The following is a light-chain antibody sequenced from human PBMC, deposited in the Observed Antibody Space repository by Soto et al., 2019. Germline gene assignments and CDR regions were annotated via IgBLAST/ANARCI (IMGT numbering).Light chain of an antibody. J-gene: IGKJ1*01. V-gene: IGKV3D-15*01. CDR3: HSYYKWPQGR. CDR1: QSVGPN. CDR2: DAS. Sequence: EIVMTQFPATMSETPGESVTLSCRARQSVGPNVAWYRQQAGGGPRLLIFDASARAVDIPGRFGGSMPGTEFSLTTSRLHPEEFAVYFCHSYYKWPQGRFGQGAKGDTK.